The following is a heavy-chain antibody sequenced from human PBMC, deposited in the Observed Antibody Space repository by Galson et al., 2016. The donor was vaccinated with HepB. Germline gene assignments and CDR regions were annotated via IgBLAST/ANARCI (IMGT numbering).Heavy chain of an antibody. V-gene: IGHV4-61*01. CDR3: ARGRNHAFDI. CDR1: GGSISSGNYY. CDR2: IYYSGTT. J-gene: IGHJ3*02. Sequence: SETLSLTCTVSGGSISSGNYYWSWVRQPPGKRLEWIGDIYYSGTTNYKPSLKSRVTISVDTSKNQFSLRLNSVTPEDTAVYYCARGRNHAFDIWGQGTMVTVSS.